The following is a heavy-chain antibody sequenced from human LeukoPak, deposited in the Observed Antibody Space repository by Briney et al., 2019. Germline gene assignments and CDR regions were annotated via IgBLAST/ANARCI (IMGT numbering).Heavy chain of an antibody. J-gene: IGHJ4*02. CDR3: AKGYSYGRFDY. CDR1: GFTFSSYW. D-gene: IGHD5-18*01. Sequence: GGSLRLFCAASGFTFSSYWMSWVRQAPGKGLEWVANIKQDGSEKYYVDSVKGRFTISRDNAKNSLYLQMNSLRAEDTAVYYCAKGYSYGRFDYWGQGTLVTVSS. V-gene: IGHV3-7*03. CDR2: IKQDGSEK.